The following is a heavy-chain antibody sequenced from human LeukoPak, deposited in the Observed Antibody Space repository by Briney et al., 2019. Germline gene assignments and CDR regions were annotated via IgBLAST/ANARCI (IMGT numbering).Heavy chain of an antibody. CDR3: ARVHSGRTITLGYYYYYMDV. CDR2: INPNSGGT. D-gene: IGHD1-26*01. CDR1: GYTFTGYY. J-gene: IGHJ6*03. Sequence: ASVKVSCKASGYTFTGYYMHWVRQAPGQGLEWMGWINPNSGGTNYAQKFQGRVTMTRDTSISTAYMELSRLRSDDTAVYYCARVHSGRTITLGYYYYYMDVWGKGTTVTVSS. V-gene: IGHV1-2*02.